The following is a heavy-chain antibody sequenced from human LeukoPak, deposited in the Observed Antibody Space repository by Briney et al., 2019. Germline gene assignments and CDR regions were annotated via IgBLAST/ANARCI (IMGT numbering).Heavy chain of an antibody. CDR2: INHSGST. Sequence: SETLSLTCAVYGGSFSGYYWSWIRQPPGKGLEWIGEINHSGSTNYNPSLKSRVTISVDTSKNQSSLKLSSVTAADTAVYYCARGKDGYNSYYYYMDVWGKGTTVTVSS. D-gene: IGHD5-24*01. J-gene: IGHJ6*03. CDR3: ARGKDGYNSYYYYMDV. V-gene: IGHV4-34*01. CDR1: GGSFSGYY.